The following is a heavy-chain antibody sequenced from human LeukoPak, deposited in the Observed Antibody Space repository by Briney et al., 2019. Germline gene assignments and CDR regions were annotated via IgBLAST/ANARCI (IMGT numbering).Heavy chain of an antibody. Sequence: GGSLRLSCAASGFTFDDYGLHWVRQVPGKGLEWVSGINYQSATFDADSVKGRFTISKGNAKSLLFLLMDSLRPEDSALYYCVKDAGIAARPWYFDSWGQGTQVIVSS. CDR3: VKDAGIAARPWYFDS. CDR1: GFTFDDYG. V-gene: IGHV3-9*01. CDR2: INYQSATF. D-gene: IGHD6-6*01. J-gene: IGHJ4*02.